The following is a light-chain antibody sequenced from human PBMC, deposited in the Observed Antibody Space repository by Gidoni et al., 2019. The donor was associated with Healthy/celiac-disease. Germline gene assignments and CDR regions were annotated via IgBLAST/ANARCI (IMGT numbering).Light chain of an antibody. CDR1: SSDVGSYNL. J-gene: IGLJ2*01. V-gene: IGLV2-23*01. CDR2: EGS. Sequence: SALTQPASVSGSPGQSITISCTGTSSDVGSYNLVSWYQQHPGKAPKLMIYEGSKRPSGVSNRFSGSKSGNTASLTISGLHAEDEADYYCCSYAGSSTLVFGGGTKLTVL. CDR3: CSYAGSSTLV.